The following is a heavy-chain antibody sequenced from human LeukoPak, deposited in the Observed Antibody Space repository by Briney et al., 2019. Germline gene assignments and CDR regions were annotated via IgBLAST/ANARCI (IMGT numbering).Heavy chain of an antibody. J-gene: IGHJ3*02. CDR2: ISNSGFYI. V-gene: IGHV3-21*01. CDR3: VTDGASDI. Sequence: GGSLRLSCAASGFTLSSYTTNWVRQGPGKGLEWVSSISNSGFYIYYADSVKGRFVVSRDNANNSLYLQMNSLRDEDTAVYYCVTDGASDIWGQGTMVTVSS. CDR1: GFTLSSYT.